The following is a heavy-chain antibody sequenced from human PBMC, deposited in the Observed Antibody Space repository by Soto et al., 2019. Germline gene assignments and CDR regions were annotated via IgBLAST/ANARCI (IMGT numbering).Heavy chain of an antibody. CDR3: ASYSSRWSLNYYYYGMDV. D-gene: IGHD6-13*01. V-gene: IGHV4-4*02. CDR2: IYHSGST. CDR1: GGSISSSNW. J-gene: IGHJ6*02. Sequence: SETLSLTCAVSGGSISSSNWWSWVRQPPGKGLEWIGEIYHSGSTNYNPSLKSRVTISVDKSKNQFSLKLSSVTAADTAVYYCASYSSRWSLNYYYYGMDVWGQGTTVTVSS.